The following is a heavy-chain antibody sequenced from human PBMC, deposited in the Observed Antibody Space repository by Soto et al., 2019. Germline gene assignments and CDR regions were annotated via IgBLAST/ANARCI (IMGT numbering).Heavy chain of an antibody. CDR3: ARNVGNDYDSSAAGHFDF. J-gene: IGHJ4*02. D-gene: IGHD3-22*01. Sequence: QVQLQESGPGLVKPSGTLSLTCTVSGVSISTSHWWSWVRQPPGKVLDWIGEIHHSGSTNFNPSHMSLVTICVEESQIRFSLKLTSATAADTAVYYCARNVGNDYDSSAAGHFDFWGQGTLVTVSS. CDR2: IHHSGST. V-gene: IGHV4-4*02. CDR1: GVSISTSHW.